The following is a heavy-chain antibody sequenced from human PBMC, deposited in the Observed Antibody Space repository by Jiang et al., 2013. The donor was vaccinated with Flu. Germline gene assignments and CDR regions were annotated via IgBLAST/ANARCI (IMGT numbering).Heavy chain of an antibody. J-gene: IGHJ5*02. CDR2: TYYRSKWFN. D-gene: IGHD6-6*01. Sequence: LTCAISGDSVSSNSAAWNWIRQSPSRGLEWLGRTYYRSKWFNDYAVSVRSRITINPDTSKNQFSLQLNSVTPDDTAVYYCTRSIPGGGWFDPWGQGTLVTVSS. CDR1: GDSVSSNSAA. CDR3: TRSIPGGGWFDP. V-gene: IGHV6-1*01.